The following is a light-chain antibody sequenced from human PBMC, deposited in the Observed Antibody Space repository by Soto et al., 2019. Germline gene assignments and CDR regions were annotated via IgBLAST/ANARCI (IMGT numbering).Light chain of an antibody. CDR1: QTISSW. CDR3: QHYNSYSEA. CDR2: KAS. Sequence: DIQMTQSPSSRCASVGDRVTITCRASQTISSWLAWYQQKPGKAPKLLIYKASTLKSGVPSRFSGSGSGTEFTLTISRLEPEDFATYYCQHYNSYSEAFGQGTKVDIK. J-gene: IGKJ1*01. V-gene: IGKV1-5*03.